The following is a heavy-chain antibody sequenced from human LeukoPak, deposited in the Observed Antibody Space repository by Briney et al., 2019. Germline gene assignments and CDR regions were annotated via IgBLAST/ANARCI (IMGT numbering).Heavy chain of an antibody. Sequence: PSETLSLTWTVAGGSISSYYWSWIRQPAGKGPEWIGRIYSSGIINYNPSLKSRVTMSLDNSKNQLSLKLSYVTAADTAVYYCARDTGKSGYPDYWGQGTLVTVSS. V-gene: IGHV4-4*07. CDR1: GGSISSYY. CDR2: IYSSGII. CDR3: ARDTGKSGYPDY. J-gene: IGHJ4*02. D-gene: IGHD3-3*01.